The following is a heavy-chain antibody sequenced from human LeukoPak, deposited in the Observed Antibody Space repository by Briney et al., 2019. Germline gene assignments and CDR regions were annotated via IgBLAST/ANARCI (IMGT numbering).Heavy chain of an antibody. J-gene: IGHJ3*02. CDR3: ARHGYYGPLDAFDI. Sequence: PGGSLRLSCAASGFTFSDYYWSWIRQPPGKGLEWIGYIYYSGSTNYNPSLKSRVTISVDTSKNQFSLKLSSVTAADTAVYYCARHGYYGPLDAFDIWGQGTMVTVSS. CDR2: IYYSGST. V-gene: IGHV4-59*08. CDR1: GFTFSDYY. D-gene: IGHD3-22*01.